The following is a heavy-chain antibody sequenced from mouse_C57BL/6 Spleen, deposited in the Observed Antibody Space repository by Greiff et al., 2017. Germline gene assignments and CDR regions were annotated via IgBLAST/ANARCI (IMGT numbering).Heavy chain of an antibody. D-gene: IGHD1-1*01. Sequence: QVQLQQPGAELVKPGASVKLSCKASGYTFTSYWMHWVKQRPGQGLEWIGMIHPNSGSTNYNEKFKSKATLTVDKSSSTAYMQLSSLTSEDSAVYYCARPRYGSSYGYWGQGTTLTVSS. CDR2: IHPNSGST. CDR1: GYTFTSYW. J-gene: IGHJ2*01. CDR3: ARPRYGSSYGY. V-gene: IGHV1-64*01.